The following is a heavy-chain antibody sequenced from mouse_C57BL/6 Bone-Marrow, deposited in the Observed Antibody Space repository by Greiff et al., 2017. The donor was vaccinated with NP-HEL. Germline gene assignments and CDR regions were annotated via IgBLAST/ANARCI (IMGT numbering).Heavy chain of an antibody. CDR2: IYPRSGNT. CDR3: ARRVYYGPLDY. J-gene: IGHJ2*01. D-gene: IGHD2-1*01. Sequence: VQLQQSGAELARPGASVKLSCKASGYTFTSYGISWVKQRTGQGLEWIGEIYPRSGNTYYNEKFKGKATLTADKSSSTAYMELRSLPSEDSAVYFCARRVYYGPLDYWGQGTTLTVSS. V-gene: IGHV1-81*01. CDR1: GYTFTSYG.